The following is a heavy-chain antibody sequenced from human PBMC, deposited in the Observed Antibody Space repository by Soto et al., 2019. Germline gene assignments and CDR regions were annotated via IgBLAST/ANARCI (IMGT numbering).Heavy chain of an antibody. CDR3: ARPEYSSSSYGMDV. D-gene: IGHD6-6*01. CDR1: GFTFSSYS. Sequence: GGSLRLSCASSGFTFSSYSMNWVRQAPGKGLEWVSYINSSSSTIYYADSVKGRFTISRDNAKNSLYLQMNSLRDEDTAVYYCARPEYSSSSYGMDVWGQGTTVTVSS. V-gene: IGHV3-48*02. CDR2: INSSSSTI. J-gene: IGHJ6*02.